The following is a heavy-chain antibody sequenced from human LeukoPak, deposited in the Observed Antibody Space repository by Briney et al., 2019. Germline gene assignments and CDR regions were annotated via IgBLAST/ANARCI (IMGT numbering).Heavy chain of an antibody. CDR1: GFTFNNYW. D-gene: IGHD2-8*02. V-gene: IGHV3-7*01. CDR2: IKQDGSEK. CDR3: ARYFCTDTGGCSLFDH. Sequence: GGSLGLSCIASGFTFNNYWMTWVRQAPGKGLEWVAHIKQDGSEKYHVDSVRGRFTISRDNAKNSLYLQMNSLRAEDTALYYCARYFCTDTGGCSLFDHWGQGTLVTASS. J-gene: IGHJ4*02.